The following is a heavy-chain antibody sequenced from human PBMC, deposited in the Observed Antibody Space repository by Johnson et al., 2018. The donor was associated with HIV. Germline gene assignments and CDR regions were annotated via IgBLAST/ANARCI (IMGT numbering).Heavy chain of an antibody. Sequence: QVQLVESGGGVVQPGGSLRLSCAASGFTFSSYGMHWVRQAPGKGLEWVAFIRYDGSNKYYADSVKGRFTISRDNSKNTLYLQMNSLRAEDTAVYYCAEDFEEGPQVLIGAFDIWGQGTMVTGS. CDR2: IRYDGSNK. CDR1: GFTFSSYG. CDR3: AEDFEEGPQVLIGAFDI. D-gene: IGHD2-21*01. V-gene: IGHV3-30*02. J-gene: IGHJ3*02.